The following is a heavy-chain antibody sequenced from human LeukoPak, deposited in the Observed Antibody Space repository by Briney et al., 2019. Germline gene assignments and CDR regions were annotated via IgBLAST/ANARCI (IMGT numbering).Heavy chain of an antibody. CDR3: ARVGGSGWPLDYYYYYGMDV. D-gene: IGHD6-19*01. CDR1: GFTFSSYG. V-gene: IGHV3-48*04. J-gene: IGHJ6*02. Sequence: PGGSLRLSCVASGFTFSSYGVNWVRQAPGKGLEWVSYISSSSSVIYYVDSVKGRFTISRDNAKNSLYLQMNSLRAEDTAVYYCARVGGSGWPLDYYYYYGMDVWGQGTTVTVSS. CDR2: ISSSSSVI.